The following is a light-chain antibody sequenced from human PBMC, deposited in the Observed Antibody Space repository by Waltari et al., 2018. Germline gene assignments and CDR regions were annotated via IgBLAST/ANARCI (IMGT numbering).Light chain of an antibody. CDR2: DVS. V-gene: IGLV2-14*01. CDR1: SSDVGGYNY. J-gene: IGLJ3*02. CDR3: SSYTSSSV. Sequence: QSALTQPASVSGSPGQSITISCTGTSSDVGGYNYVSWYQQHPGKAPKLMIYDVSKRPSGVSNRFSVAKSGNTASLTISGLQAEDEADYYCSSYTSSSVFGGGTKLTVL.